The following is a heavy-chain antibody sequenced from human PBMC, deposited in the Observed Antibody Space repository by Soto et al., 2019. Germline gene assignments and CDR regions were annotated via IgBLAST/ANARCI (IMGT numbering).Heavy chain of an antibody. Sequence: QLQLQESGPGLVKPSETLSLTCTVSGGSISSSSYYWGWIRQPPGKGLEWIGSIYYSGNTYYNPSLKSRVTISVDTSKNQFSLKLSSVTAADTAVYYCARQWIVVVTATQFDPWGQGTLVTVSS. CDR2: IYYSGNT. V-gene: IGHV4-39*01. CDR3: ARQWIVVVTATQFDP. J-gene: IGHJ5*02. D-gene: IGHD2-21*02. CDR1: GGSISSSSYY.